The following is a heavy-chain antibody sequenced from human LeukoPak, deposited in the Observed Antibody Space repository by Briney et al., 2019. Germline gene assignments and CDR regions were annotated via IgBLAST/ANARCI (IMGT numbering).Heavy chain of an antibody. CDR2: ISGSGDLT. CDR1: GFTFSNYA. J-gene: IGHJ4*02. CDR3: ARDRGYSGYDSKGLFDY. D-gene: IGHD5-12*01. Sequence: GGSLRLSCAASGFTFSNYAMTWVRQAPGKGLEWVLTISGSGDLTYFADSVKGRFTISRDNSKNTLYLQMNSLRAEDTALYYCARDRGYSGYDSKGLFDYWGQGTLVTVSS. V-gene: IGHV3-23*01.